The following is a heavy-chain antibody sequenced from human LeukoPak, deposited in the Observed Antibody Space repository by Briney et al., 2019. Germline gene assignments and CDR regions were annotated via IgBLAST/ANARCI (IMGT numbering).Heavy chain of an antibody. CDR1: GFTFSSYS. CDR3: ARRKSLCAFDI. D-gene: IGHD1-14*01. J-gene: IGHJ3*02. Sequence: PGGSLRLSCAASGFTFSSYSMNWVRQAPGKGLEWVSSISTSSSFIYYADSVKGRFTISRDNAKNSLYLQMNSLRAEDTAVYYCARRKSLCAFDIWGQGTMVTVSS. V-gene: IGHV3-21*04. CDR2: ISTSSSFI.